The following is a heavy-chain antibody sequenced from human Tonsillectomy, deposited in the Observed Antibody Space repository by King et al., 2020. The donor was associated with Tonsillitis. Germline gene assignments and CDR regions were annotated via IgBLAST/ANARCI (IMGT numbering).Heavy chain of an antibody. CDR1: GFTFSSYE. J-gene: IGHJ4*02. CDR3: ARTLVPWGYFDY. V-gene: IGHV3-48*03. Sequence: VQLVQSGGGLVQPGGSLRLSCAASGFTFSSYEMNWVRQAPGKGLEWVSYISSSGSTIYYADSVKGRFTISRDNAKNSLYLQMNSLRAEDTAVYYCARTLVPWGYFDYWGQGTLVTVSS. D-gene: IGHD6-13*01. CDR2: ISSSGSTI.